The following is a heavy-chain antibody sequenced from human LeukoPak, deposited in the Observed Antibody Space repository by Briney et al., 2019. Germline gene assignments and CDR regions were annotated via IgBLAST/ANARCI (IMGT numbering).Heavy chain of an antibody. CDR2: VYYNGST. J-gene: IGHJ5*02. V-gene: IGHV4-39*07. CDR1: GVSISSITYY. Sequence: SETLSLTCAVSGVSGVSISSITYYWGWIRQPPGKGLEWIGSVYYNGSTYYTPSLKSRVSISVDTSKNQFSLKLSSVTAADTAVYYCARVMVRGLPFDPWGQGTLVTVSS. CDR3: ARVMVRGLPFDP. D-gene: IGHD3-10*01.